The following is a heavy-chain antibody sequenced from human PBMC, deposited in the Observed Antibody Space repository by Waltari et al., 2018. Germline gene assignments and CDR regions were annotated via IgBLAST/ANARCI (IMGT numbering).Heavy chain of an antibody. V-gene: IGHV4-61*09. CDR1: GGSISSGSYY. Sequence: QVQLQESGPGLVKPSQTLSLTCTVSGGSISSGSYYWSWLRKPAGKGLEWIGYIYTSGSTNYNPSLKSRVTISVDTSKNQFSLKLSSVTAADTAVYYCARDYSSSDRNGMDVWGQGTTVTVSS. J-gene: IGHJ6*02. D-gene: IGHD6-6*01. CDR3: ARDYSSSDRNGMDV. CDR2: IYTSGST.